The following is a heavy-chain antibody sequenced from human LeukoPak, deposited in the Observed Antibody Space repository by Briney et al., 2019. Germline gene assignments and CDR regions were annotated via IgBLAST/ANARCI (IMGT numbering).Heavy chain of an antibody. CDR3: AITKLAVAGTFRHAFDI. J-gene: IGHJ3*02. CDR1: GYTFTGYY. Sequence: ASVKASCKASGYTFTGYYMHWVRQAPGQGLEWMGWINPNSGGTNYAQKFQGRVTMTRDTSISTAYMELSRLRSDDTAVYYCAITKLAVAGTFRHAFDIWGQGTMVTVSS. V-gene: IGHV1-2*02. CDR2: INPNSGGT. D-gene: IGHD6-19*01.